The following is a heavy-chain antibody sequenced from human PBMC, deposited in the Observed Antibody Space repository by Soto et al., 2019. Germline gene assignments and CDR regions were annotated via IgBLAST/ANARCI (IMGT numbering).Heavy chain of an antibody. CDR2: ISAYNGNT. Sequence: ASVKVSCKASGYTFTSYGISWVRQAPGQGLEWMGWISAYNGNTNYAQKLQGRVTMTTDTSTSTAYMELRSLRSDDTAVYYCARELLWFGELLYPGWFDPWGQGTLVTVSS. CDR1: GYTFTSYG. CDR3: ARELLWFGELLYPGWFDP. V-gene: IGHV1-18*04. J-gene: IGHJ5*02. D-gene: IGHD3-10*01.